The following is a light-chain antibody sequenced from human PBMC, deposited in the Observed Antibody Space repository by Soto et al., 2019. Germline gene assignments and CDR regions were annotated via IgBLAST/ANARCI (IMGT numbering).Light chain of an antibody. V-gene: IGLV1-51*01. Sequence: QSVLTQPPSVSAAPGQKVSISCSGSSSNIGDNYVSWYQQFPGTAPKLLIYDNNKRPSGIPDRFSGSASGTSATLGITGLQTGDEADYYCGRWDTSLSAGVFGGGTKVTVL. J-gene: IGLJ2*01. CDR1: SSNIGDNY. CDR2: DNN. CDR3: GRWDTSLSAGV.